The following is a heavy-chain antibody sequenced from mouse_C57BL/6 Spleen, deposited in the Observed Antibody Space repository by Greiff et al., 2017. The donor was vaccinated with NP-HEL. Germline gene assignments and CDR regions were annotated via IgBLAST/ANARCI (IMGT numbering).Heavy chain of an antibody. CDR1: GYTFTSYW. Sequence: EVQLQQSGTVLARPGASVKMSCKTSGYTFTSYWMHWVKQRPGQGLEWIGAIYPGNSDTSYNQKFKGKAKLTAVTSASTAYMELSSLTNEDSAVYYCTRYDGSTLFAYWGQGTLVTVSA. CDR3: TRYDGSTLFAY. D-gene: IGHD1-1*01. V-gene: IGHV1-5*01. J-gene: IGHJ3*01. CDR2: IYPGNSDT.